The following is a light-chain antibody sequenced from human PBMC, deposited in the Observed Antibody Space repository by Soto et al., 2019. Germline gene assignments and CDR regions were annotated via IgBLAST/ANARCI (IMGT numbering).Light chain of an antibody. CDR1: SSNIGSNA. V-gene: IGLV1-44*01. CDR3: AAWDDSLNSVV. Sequence: QAVVTQPPSVSGTPGQRVTISCSGSSSNIGSNAVNWYQQLPGTAPKLLIYSNNQRPSGVPDRFSGSKSGTSASLAISGLQSEDEADYYCAAWDDSLNSVVFGGGTKLTVL. CDR2: SNN. J-gene: IGLJ2*01.